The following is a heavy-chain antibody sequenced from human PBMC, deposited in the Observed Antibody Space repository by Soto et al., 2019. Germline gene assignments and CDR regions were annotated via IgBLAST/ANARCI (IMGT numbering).Heavy chain of an antibody. CDR2: ISAYNGNT. J-gene: IGHJ6*02. V-gene: IGHV1-18*01. CDR3: AAGGLQFLECSPQPYYGWDV. D-gene: IGHD3-3*01. Sequence: GASVKVSCEASGYTFTSYGISCVRQAPGQGLEWMGWISAYNGNTNYAQKLQGRVTMTTDTSTSTAYMELSSLRSEDTAVYYCAAGGLQFLECSPQPYYGWDVWGQGTPVTVSS. CDR1: GYTFTSYG.